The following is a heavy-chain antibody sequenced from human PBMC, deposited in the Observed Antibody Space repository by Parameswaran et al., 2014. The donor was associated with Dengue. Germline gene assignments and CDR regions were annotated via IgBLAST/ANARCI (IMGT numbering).Heavy chain of an antibody. CDR3: ARIGYYYDSTGYSYVHYGMDV. Sequence: RWIRQPQEGLEWVSVINWNGGSIGYADSVKGRFTISRDNAENSLYLQMNSLRVEDTALYYCARIGYYYDSTGYSYVHYGMDVWGQGTTVTVSS. J-gene: IGHJ6*02. D-gene: IGHD3-22*01. V-gene: IGHV3-20*03. CDR2: INWNGGSI.